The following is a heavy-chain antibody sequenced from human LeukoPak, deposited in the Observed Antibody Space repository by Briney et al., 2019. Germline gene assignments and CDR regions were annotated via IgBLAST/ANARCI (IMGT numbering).Heavy chain of an antibody. CDR3: ATRSGGGNWFDP. V-gene: IGHV1-18*01. Sequence: GASVTVSFKASGYTFTIYGISWVRQAQGQGVEWVGWISAYNGNTNYAQKLQGRVTITTETARSTDYMELRSLRSDDTAVYYCATRSGGGNWFDPWGQGTLVTVSS. J-gene: IGHJ5*02. D-gene: IGHD1-1*01. CDR2: ISAYNGNT. CDR1: GYTFTIYG.